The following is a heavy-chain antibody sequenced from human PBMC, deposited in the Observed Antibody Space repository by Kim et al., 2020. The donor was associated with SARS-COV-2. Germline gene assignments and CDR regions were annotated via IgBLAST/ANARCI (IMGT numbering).Heavy chain of an antibody. J-gene: IGHJ4*02. Sequence: GGSPRLSCAASGFTFSSYSMNWVRQAPGKGLEWVSAIRDIGDGTYYADSVKGRFTISRDNSKNMLYLQMNSLRAEDTAIYYCAKDRPNSGWDYDYLGQGTLVTVSS. CDR3: AKDRPNSGWDYDY. CDR2: IRDIGDGT. D-gene: IGHD6-19*01. V-gene: IGHV3-23*01. CDR1: GFTFSSYS.